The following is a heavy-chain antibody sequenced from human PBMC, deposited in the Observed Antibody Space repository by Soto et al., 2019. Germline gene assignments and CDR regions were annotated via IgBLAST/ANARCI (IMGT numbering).Heavy chain of an antibody. J-gene: IGHJ5*02. CDR3: ARGGPTGGSYKYNWFDP. Sequence: SETLSLTCTVSGGSISSGDYYWSWIRQPPXKGLEWIGYIYYSGSTYYNPSLKSRVTISVDTSKNQFSLKLNSVTAADTAVYYCARGGPTGGSYKYNWFDPWGQGTLVTAPQ. CDR1: GGSISSGDYY. V-gene: IGHV4-30-4*01. CDR2: IYYSGST. D-gene: IGHD2-15*01.